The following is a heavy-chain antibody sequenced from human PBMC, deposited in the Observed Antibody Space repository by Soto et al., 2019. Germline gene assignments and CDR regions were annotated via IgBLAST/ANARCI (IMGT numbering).Heavy chain of an antibody. J-gene: IGHJ6*02. D-gene: IGHD6-19*01. Sequence: GGSLRLCCAASGVTFSSYGMNWDSQAPGKGVEWVAVIWYDGSNKYYVDSVKGRFTISRDNSKNTLYLQMNSLRAEDTAVYYCARDGSGRPRYYYYYGMDVWGQGTTVTVSS. CDR3: ARDGSGRPRYYYYYGMDV. CDR2: IWYDGSNK. CDR1: GVTFSSYG. V-gene: IGHV3-33*01.